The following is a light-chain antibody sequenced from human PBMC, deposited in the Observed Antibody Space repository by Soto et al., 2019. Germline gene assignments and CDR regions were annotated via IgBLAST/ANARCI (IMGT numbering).Light chain of an antibody. CDR3: QQRYSTLFT. J-gene: IGKJ3*01. Sequence: DIQMTQSPSSLSASVGDRVTITCRASQSISSYLNWYQQKPGKAPKLLIYASSSLQSGVPSRFSGSGSGTDFTLTISSLQPADFATYYCQQRYSTLFTFGPGTKVDIK. CDR2: ASS. V-gene: IGKV1-39*01. CDR1: QSISSY.